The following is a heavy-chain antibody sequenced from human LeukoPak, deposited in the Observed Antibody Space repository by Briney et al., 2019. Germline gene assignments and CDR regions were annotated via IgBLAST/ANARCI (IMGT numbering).Heavy chain of an antibody. Sequence: ASVKVSCKASGGTFSSYAISWVRQAPGQGLEWMGGIIPIFGTANYAQKFQSRVTITADESTSTAYMELSSLRSEDTAVYYCASTPDFWSGYYFDYWGQGTLVTVSS. D-gene: IGHD3-3*01. CDR3: ASTPDFWSGYYFDY. CDR1: GGTFSSYA. V-gene: IGHV1-69*13. J-gene: IGHJ4*02. CDR2: IIPIFGTA.